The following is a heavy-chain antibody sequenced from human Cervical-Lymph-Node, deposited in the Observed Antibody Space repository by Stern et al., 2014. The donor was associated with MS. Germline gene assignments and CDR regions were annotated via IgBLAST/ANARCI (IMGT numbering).Heavy chain of an antibody. J-gene: IGHJ3*02. CDR1: GYIFTSNG. V-gene: IGHV1-18*01. CDR2: ITAYNGNT. D-gene: IGHD6-19*01. Sequence: QVQLVESGDEVKKPGASVKVSCKTSGYIFTSNGISWVRQAPGQGLEWRGWITAYNGNTIYAQKFQGRVSMTTDTSTSTVYLELRSLRSDDTAVYYCARDRVAVAVTAFDIWGQGTMVTVSS. CDR3: ARDRVAVAVTAFDI.